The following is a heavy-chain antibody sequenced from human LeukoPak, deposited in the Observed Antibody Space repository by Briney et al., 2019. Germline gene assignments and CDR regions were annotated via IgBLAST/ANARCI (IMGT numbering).Heavy chain of an antibody. CDR3: ASMFNWNYGKDY. J-gene: IGHJ4*02. CDR1: GFIFSSSW. Sequence: GGSLRLSCVASGFIFSSSWMSWVRQAPGKGLEWVANITQDGSEKDYADSVKGRFTISRDNAKNSLYLQMNSLRAEDTAVYYCASMFNWNYGKDYWGQGTLVTVSS. V-gene: IGHV3-7*01. D-gene: IGHD1-7*01. CDR2: ITQDGSEK.